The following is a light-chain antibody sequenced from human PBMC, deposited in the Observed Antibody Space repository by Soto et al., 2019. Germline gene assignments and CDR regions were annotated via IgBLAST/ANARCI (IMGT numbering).Light chain of an antibody. CDR2: DVS. CDR3: SSYTSSSTLYV. J-gene: IGLJ1*01. CDR1: SSDFGGYNY. Sequence: QYVLTEPASVSGSPGQSITISCTETSSDFGGYNYVSWYQQHPGKAPKLMIYDVSNRPSGVSNRLSGSKSGNTASLTISGLQAEDEADYYCSSYTSSSTLYVFGTGTKVTVL. V-gene: IGLV2-14*01.